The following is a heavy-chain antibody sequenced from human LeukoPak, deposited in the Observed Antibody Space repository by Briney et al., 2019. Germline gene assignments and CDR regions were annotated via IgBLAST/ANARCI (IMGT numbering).Heavy chain of an antibody. CDR3: GSGQWLVGVFY. V-gene: IGHV1-2*02. D-gene: IGHD6-19*01. Sequence: ASVKVSCKASGHTFTGYCMHWVRQAPGQGLEWLGWINPNSGVTNYAQKFQGRITMTRDTSITTVYMELSSLTSDDTAVYYCGSGQWLVGVFYWGQGTLDTVSS. CDR2: INPNSGVT. J-gene: IGHJ4*02. CDR1: GHTFTGYC.